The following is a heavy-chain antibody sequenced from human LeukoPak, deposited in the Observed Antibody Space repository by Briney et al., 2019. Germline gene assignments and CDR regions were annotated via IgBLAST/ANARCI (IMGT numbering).Heavy chain of an antibody. V-gene: IGHV4-38-2*01. CDR2: IYHSGST. CDR1: GYSISSGYY. Sequence: SETLSLTCAVSGYSISSGYYWGWIRQPPGKGLGWIGSIYHSGSTYYNPSLKSRVTISVDTSKNQFSLKLSPVTAADTAVYYCARLDYYYYMDVWGKGTTVTVSS. CDR3: ARLDYYYYMDV. J-gene: IGHJ6*03.